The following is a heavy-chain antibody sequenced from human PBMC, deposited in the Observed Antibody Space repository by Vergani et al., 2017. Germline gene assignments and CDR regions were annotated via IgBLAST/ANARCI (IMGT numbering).Heavy chain of an antibody. CDR2: INHSGST. Sequence: QVQLQQWGAGLLKPSETLSLTCAVYGGSFSGYYWSWIRQPPGKGLEWIGEINHSGSTNYNPSLKSRVTIPVDTSKNQFSLKLSSVPAADTAVYYLARAHQGVAWLPRIFDYWGQGTLVTVSS. J-gene: IGHJ4*02. CDR3: ARAHQGVAWLPRIFDY. D-gene: IGHD5-12*01. V-gene: IGHV4-34*01. CDR1: GGSFSGYY.